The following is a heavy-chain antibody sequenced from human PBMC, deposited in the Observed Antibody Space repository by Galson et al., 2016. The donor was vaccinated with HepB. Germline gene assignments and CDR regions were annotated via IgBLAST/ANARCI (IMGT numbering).Heavy chain of an antibody. J-gene: IGHJ4*02. CDR2: IKEDGSST. V-gene: IGHV3-7*03. CDR1: GFTFSRSW. CDR3: ARDHISGRGPFFDY. D-gene: IGHD5-12*01. Sequence: SLRLSCAASGFTFSRSWMTWVRQAPGRGLEWLANIKEDGSSTNHVDSVTGRFTISRDNAKTSLYLQMNSLRAEDTAVYYCARDHISGRGPFFDYWDQGIPVTVSS.